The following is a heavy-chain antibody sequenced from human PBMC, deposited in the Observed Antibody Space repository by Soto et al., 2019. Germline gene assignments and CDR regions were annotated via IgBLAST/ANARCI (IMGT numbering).Heavy chain of an antibody. CDR3: AKGANYYDSSGLNFDY. J-gene: IGHJ4*01. Sequence: GSLRLSCAASGFTFSDYYMSWSRQAPGKGLEWVSYISSSSSYTNYADSVKGRFTISRDNAKNSLYLQMNSLRAEDTAAYYCAKGANYYDSSGLNFDYWGQGTLVTVSS. D-gene: IGHD3-22*01. CDR1: GFTFSDYY. CDR2: ISSSSSYT. V-gene: IGHV3-11*06.